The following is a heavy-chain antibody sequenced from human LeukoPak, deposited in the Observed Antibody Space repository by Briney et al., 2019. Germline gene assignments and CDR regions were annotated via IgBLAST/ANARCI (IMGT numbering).Heavy chain of an antibody. J-gene: IGHJ4*02. CDR2: IYTSGST. CDR1: GGSISSYY. CDR3: ASYEQKLVLAWNY. D-gene: IGHD6-13*01. Sequence: SETLSVSCTVSGGSISSYYWSWIRQPAGKGLEWIGRIYTSGSTNYNPSLKSRVTISVDTSKNQFSLKLSSVTAADTAVYYCASYEQKLVLAWNYWGQGTLVTVSS. V-gene: IGHV4-4*07.